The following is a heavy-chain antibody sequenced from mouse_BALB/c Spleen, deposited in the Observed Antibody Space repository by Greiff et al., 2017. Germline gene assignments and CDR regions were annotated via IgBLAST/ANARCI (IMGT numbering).Heavy chain of an antibody. J-gene: IGHJ3*01. CDR3: AREGDITTGGFAY. D-gene: IGHD1-2*01. Sequence: EVKVEESGPGLVKPSQSLSLTCSVTGYSITSGYYWNWIRQFPGNKLEWMGYISYDGSNNYNPSLKNRISITRDTSKNQFFLKLNSVTTEDTATYYCAREGDITTGGFAYWGQGTLVTVSA. CDR1: GYSITSGYY. V-gene: IGHV3-6*02. CDR2: ISYDGSN.